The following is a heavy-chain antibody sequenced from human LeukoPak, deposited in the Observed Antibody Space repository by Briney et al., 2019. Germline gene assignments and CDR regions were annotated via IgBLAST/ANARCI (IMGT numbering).Heavy chain of an antibody. CDR3: ARGYYYGSGSPSNWFDP. CDR2: INHSGST. V-gene: IGHV4-34*01. D-gene: IGHD3-10*01. J-gene: IGHJ5*02. Sequence: SETLSLTCAVYGGSSSGYYWSWIRQPPGEGLEWIGEINHSGSTNYNPSLKSRVTISVDTSKNQFSLKLSSVTAANTAVYYCARGYYYGSGSPSNWFDPWGQGTLVTVSS. CDR1: GGSSSGYY.